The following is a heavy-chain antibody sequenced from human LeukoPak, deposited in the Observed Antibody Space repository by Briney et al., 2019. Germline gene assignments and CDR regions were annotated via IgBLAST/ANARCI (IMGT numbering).Heavy chain of an antibody. D-gene: IGHD5-12*01. Sequence: PGGSLRLSCAASGFTFSSYAMHWVRQAPGKGLEWVAVISYDGSNKYYADSVKGRFTISRDNSKNTLYLQMNSLRAEDTAVYYCAREGPYSGNLYSLDYWGQGTLVTVSS. CDR2: ISYDGSNK. CDR3: AREGPYSGNLYSLDY. V-gene: IGHV3-30*04. CDR1: GFTFSSYA. J-gene: IGHJ4*02.